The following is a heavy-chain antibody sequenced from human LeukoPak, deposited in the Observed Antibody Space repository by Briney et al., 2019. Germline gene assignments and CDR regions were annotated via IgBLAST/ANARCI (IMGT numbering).Heavy chain of an antibody. CDR1: GGSFSGYY. J-gene: IGHJ4*02. D-gene: IGHD6-13*01. CDR3: ARGPRPYSSSCYDY. Sequence: SETLSLTCAVYGGSFSGYYWSWIRQPPGKGLEWIGEINHSGSTHYNPSLKSRVTISVDTSKNQFSLKLSSVTAADTAVYYCARGPRPYSSSCYDYWGQGTLVTVSS. CDR2: INHSGST. V-gene: IGHV4-34*01.